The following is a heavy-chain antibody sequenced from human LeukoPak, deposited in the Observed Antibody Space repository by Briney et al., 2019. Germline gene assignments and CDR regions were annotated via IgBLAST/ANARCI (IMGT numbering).Heavy chain of an antibody. CDR3: AKGFPITMIVELDY. CDR1: GFTFSSYG. J-gene: IGHJ4*02. CDR2: ISYDGSNK. D-gene: IGHD3-22*01. V-gene: IGHV3-30*18. Sequence: GGSLRLSCAASGFTFSSYGMHWVRQAPGKGLEWVAVISYDGSNKYYADSVKGRFTISRDNSKNTLYLQMNSLRAEDTAVYYCAKGFPITMIVELDYWGQGTLVTVSS.